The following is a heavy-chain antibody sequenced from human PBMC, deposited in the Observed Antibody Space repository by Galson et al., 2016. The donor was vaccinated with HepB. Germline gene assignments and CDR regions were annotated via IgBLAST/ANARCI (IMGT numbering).Heavy chain of an antibody. V-gene: IGHV3-48*03. CDR1: GFTFNISA. CDR3: ARGPGSFSY. J-gene: IGHJ4*02. Sequence: SLRLSCAASGFTFNISAMAWVRQVPGKGLEWVSSVNSGGYAVYADSLKGRFTISRDNAKNSVDLQMDSLRSEDTALYYCARGPGSFSYWGQGILDTVSS. CDR2: VNSGGYAV. D-gene: IGHD1-26*01.